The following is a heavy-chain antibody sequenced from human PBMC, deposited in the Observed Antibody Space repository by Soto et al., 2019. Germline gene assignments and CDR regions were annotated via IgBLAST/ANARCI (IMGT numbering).Heavy chain of an antibody. CDR1: GGSISSGGYY. CDR2: IYYSGST. CDR3: ARASGYYGSNWFDP. J-gene: IGHJ5*02. Sequence: PSETLSLTCTVSGGSISSGGYYWSWIRQHPGKGLEWIGYIYYSGSTYYNPSLKSRVTISVDTSKNQFSLKLSSVTAADTAVYYCARASGYYGSNWFDPWGQGTLVTVSS. D-gene: IGHD3-22*01. V-gene: IGHV4-31*03.